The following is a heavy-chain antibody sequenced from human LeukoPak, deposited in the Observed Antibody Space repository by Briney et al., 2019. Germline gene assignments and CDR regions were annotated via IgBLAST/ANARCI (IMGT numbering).Heavy chain of an antibody. CDR3: ARAFYDFWSVDY. D-gene: IGHD3-3*01. CDR1: GFTFSSYW. V-gene: IGHV3-74*01. CDR2: INSDGSST. Sequence: PGGSLRLSCAASGFTFSSYWMHWVRQAPGKGLVWVSRINSDGSSTSYADSVKGRFTISRDNAKNTLYLQMNSLRAEDTAVYFCARAFYDFWSVDYWGQGNLVTVSS. J-gene: IGHJ4*02.